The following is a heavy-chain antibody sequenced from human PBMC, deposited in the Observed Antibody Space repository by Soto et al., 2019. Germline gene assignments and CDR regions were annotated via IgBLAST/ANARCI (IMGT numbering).Heavy chain of an antibody. D-gene: IGHD2-15*01. CDR3: ARGYCSGGSCYYYYYYMDV. Sequence: PSEILSLTCTVSGGSISSYYWSWIRQPPGKGLEWIGYIYYSGSTNYNPSLKSRVTISVDTSKNQFSLKLSSVTAADTAVYYCARGYCSGGSCYYYYYYMDVWGKGTTVTVSS. V-gene: IGHV4-59*01. CDR2: IYYSGST. J-gene: IGHJ6*03. CDR1: GGSISSYY.